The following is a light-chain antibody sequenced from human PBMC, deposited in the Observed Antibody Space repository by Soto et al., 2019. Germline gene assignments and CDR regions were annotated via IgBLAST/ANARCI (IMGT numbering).Light chain of an antibody. CDR1: NIGRES. V-gene: IGLV3-21*04. J-gene: IGLJ2*01. CDR3: HVWDSDRDNPV. CDR2: NEV. Sequence: SYVLTQPSSVSVAPGKTASITCGGNNIGRESVHWYQQKSGQAPVLVIYNEVDRPSGIPERFSGSNYGNTATLTISRVEAGDEAAYYCHVWDSDRDNPVFGGGTKLTVL.